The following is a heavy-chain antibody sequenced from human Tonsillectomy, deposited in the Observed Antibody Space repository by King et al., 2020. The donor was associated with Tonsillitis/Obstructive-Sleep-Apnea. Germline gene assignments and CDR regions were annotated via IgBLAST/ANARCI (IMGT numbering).Heavy chain of an antibody. CDR3: ARRNYDPYNWFDP. D-gene: IGHD4-11*01. J-gene: IGHJ5*02. Sequence: VQLVESGGGLVKPGGSLRLSCAASGFTFSTCTMNWVRQAPGKGLEWVSSISGCSRYIYYADSVKGRFTISRDNAKNSLFLQMNSLRAEDTAVYYCARRNYDPYNWFDPWGQGTLVTVSS. CDR2: ISGCSRYI. CDR1: GFTFSTCT. V-gene: IGHV3-21*01.